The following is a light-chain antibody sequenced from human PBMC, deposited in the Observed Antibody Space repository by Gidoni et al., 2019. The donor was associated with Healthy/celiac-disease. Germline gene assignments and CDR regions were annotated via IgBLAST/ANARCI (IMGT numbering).Light chain of an antibody. CDR3: QQRRKMFT. V-gene: IGKV3-11*01. CDR1: QSVSSY. CDR2: DAS. J-gene: IGKJ3*01. Sequence: EIVLTQSPATLSLSPGERATLSCRASQSVSSYLAWYQQKPGQAPRLLIYDASNRATGIPARFSGSGSGTDFTLTISSLEPEDFAVYYCQQRRKMFTFGPGTKVDIK.